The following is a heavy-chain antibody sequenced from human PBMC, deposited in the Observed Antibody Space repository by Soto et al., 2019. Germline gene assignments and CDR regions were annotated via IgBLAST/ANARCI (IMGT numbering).Heavy chain of an antibody. J-gene: IGHJ4*02. D-gene: IGHD2-21*01. Sequence: SETLSLTCAVYGGSFSGYYWSWIRQPPGKGLEWIGEINHSGSTNYNPSLKSRVTISVDTSKNQFSLKLSSVTAADTAVYYCARALSPFGDHVIATPKYYFDYWGQGTLVTVSS. CDR1: GGSFSGYY. V-gene: IGHV4-34*01. CDR2: INHSGST. CDR3: ARALSPFGDHVIATPKYYFDY.